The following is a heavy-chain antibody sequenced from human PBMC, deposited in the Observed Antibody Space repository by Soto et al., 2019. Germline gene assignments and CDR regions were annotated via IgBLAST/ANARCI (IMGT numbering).Heavy chain of an antibody. CDR2: ISSNGAYI. J-gene: IGHJ5*02. CDR3: TRDASRDSSARGWFDP. Sequence: GGTLRLSCAASGFTFRSFTMNWVRQAPGKGLEWISTISSNGAYIYYTDALRGRFTISRDNAKNSLHLQMNSLRAEDTAVYYCTRDASRDSSARGWFDPWGRGTRVTV. CDR1: GFTFRSFT. V-gene: IGHV3-21*01. D-gene: IGHD6-13*01.